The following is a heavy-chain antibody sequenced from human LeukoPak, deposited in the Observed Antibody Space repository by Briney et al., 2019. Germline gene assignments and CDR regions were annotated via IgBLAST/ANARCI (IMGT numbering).Heavy chain of an antibody. D-gene: IGHD2-15*01. J-gene: IGHJ4*02. CDR2: IHSSGST. CDR3: ARGPTHGGTYFDS. Sequence: PSETLSLTCTVSGGFISNYYWSWIRQPAGKEPEWIGRIHSSGSTLYNPSLKSRITVSVDTSKNQFSLRLTSATAADTAVYYCARGPTHGGTYFDSWGQGTLVTVFS. CDR1: GGFISNYY. V-gene: IGHV4-4*07.